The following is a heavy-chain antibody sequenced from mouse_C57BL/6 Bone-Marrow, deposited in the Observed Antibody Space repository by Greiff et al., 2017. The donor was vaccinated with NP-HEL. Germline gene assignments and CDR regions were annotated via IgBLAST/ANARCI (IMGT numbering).Heavy chain of an antibody. CDR3: TREGDGNYVDYAMDY. CDR2: ISSGGDYI. J-gene: IGHJ4*01. V-gene: IGHV5-9-1*02. Sequence: DVMLVESGEGLVKPGGSLKLSCAASGFTFSSYAMSWVRQTPEKRLEWVAYISSGGDYIYYADTVKGRFTISRDNARNTLYLQMSSLKSEDTAMYYCTREGDGNYVDYAMDYWGQGTSVTVSS. CDR1: GFTFSSYA. D-gene: IGHD2-1*01.